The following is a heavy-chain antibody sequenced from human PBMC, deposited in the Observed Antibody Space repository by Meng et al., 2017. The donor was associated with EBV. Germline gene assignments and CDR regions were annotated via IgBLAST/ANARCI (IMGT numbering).Heavy chain of an antibody. Sequence: LEGLGGAAAQPRNPRRLSCAASVFIFSIYGLHWIRQAPGKGLGWVSVISSNAINQYYTDSVKGRFTVSRDNFKNTLYLQMNDLRPEDTAMYYCVKGTRGSVFYGCDSWGQGTLVTVSS. J-gene: IGHJ5*01. CDR3: VKGTRGSVFYGCDS. CDR2: ISSNAINQ. D-gene: IGHD2-15*01. CDR1: VFIFSIYG. V-gene: IGHV3-30*18.